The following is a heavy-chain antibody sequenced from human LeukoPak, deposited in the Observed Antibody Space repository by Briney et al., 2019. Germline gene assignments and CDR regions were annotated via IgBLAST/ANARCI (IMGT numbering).Heavy chain of an antibody. CDR1: GFTFSDYY. Sequence: GGSLRLSCAASGFTFSDYYMSWVRQAPGKGLEWVSAISGSGSSTYYADSVKGRFTISRDNSKNTLYLQMNRLRAEDTAIYYCAKDLREDCSGGSCYYFDHWGQGTLVAVSS. CDR2: ISGSGSST. CDR3: AKDLREDCSGGSCYYFDH. J-gene: IGHJ4*02. D-gene: IGHD2-15*01. V-gene: IGHV3-23*01.